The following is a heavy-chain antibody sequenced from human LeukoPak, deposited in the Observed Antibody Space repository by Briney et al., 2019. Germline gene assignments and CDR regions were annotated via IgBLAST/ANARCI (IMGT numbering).Heavy chain of an antibody. V-gene: IGHV3-23*01. J-gene: IGHJ4*02. CDR2: ISGRGGRT. CDR3: AKNSHDVFTGYYWLIDY. Sequence: GGPLRLSLAASGFTFISYRMNGVRQAPGKGLEWVSGISGRGGRTYYADSVKGRFTISRDNSKNTLFLQMNSLRAEDTAVYHCAKNSHDVFTGYYWLIDYWGQGTLVTVSS. CDR1: GFTFISYR. D-gene: IGHD3-9*01.